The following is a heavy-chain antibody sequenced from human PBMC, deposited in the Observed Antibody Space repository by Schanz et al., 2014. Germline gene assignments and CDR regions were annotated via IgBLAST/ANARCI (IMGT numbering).Heavy chain of an antibody. V-gene: IGHV3-53*01. CDR2: MYINSGST. CDR3: ARDGGRDGYNLAFDV. J-gene: IGHJ3*01. D-gene: IGHD5-12*01. Sequence: EVQLVESGGGLIQPGGSLRLSCAVSGFTVNTNYMSWVRQAPGKGLEWISSMYINSGSTQYADSVKGRFIIYRDSSKNTLFLQMNSLRAEATAVYFCARDGGRDGYNLAFDVWGQGTLVTVSS. CDR1: GFTVNTNY.